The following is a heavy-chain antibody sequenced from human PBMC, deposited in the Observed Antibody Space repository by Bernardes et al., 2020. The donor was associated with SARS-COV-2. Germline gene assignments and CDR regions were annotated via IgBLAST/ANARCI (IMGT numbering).Heavy chain of an antibody. CDR2: INPYNGDT. CDR3: ARDPPRGGNSEIADY. Sequence: ASMKVSCKASGYTFVSYGIGWVRQAPGQGLEWMGWINPYNGDTSYAQDLQGRVTLTTETFTSTAYMELRSLRSDDTAVYYCARDPPRGGNSEIADYWGQGTLVTVSS. CDR1: GYTFVSYG. V-gene: IGHV1-18*04. J-gene: IGHJ4*02. D-gene: IGHD3-10*01.